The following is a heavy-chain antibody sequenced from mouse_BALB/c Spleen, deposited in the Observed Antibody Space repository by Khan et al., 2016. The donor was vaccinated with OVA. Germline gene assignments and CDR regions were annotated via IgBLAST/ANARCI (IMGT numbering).Heavy chain of an antibody. CDR2: ISPGSGDT. J-gene: IGHJ3*01. V-gene: IGHV1-77*01. Sequence: QVQLQQSGAELARPGASVKLSCKASGYTFTDYYINWVKQRTAQGLEWIGEISPGSGDTYYNERFKGKATLTADKSSSTAYMQLSSLTSEASAVYFCARRNYFGYTFAYWGQGTLVTVSA. D-gene: IGHD1-2*01. CDR1: GYTFTDYY. CDR3: ARRNYFGYTFAY.